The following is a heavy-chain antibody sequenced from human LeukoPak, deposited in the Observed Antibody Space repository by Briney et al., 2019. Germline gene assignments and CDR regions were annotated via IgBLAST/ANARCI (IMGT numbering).Heavy chain of an antibody. J-gene: IGHJ6*03. D-gene: IGHD3-3*01. CDR1: GFIVNTNY. CDR3: ARGGDFWSGYSRGYYMDV. Sequence: GGSLRLSCAASGFIVNTNYMSWVRQAPGKGLEWVSVISGSGDSTYYADSVKGRFTISRDNSKNTLYLQMNSLRAEDTAVYYCARGGDFWSGYSRGYYMDVWGKGTTVTVSS. V-gene: IGHV3-23*01. CDR2: ISGSGDST.